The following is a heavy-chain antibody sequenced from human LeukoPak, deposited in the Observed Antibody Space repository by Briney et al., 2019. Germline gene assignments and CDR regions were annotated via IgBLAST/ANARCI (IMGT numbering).Heavy chain of an antibody. CDR3: ARTLSGYYYYGMDV. CDR1: GGSISSYY. V-gene: IGHV4-59*08. D-gene: IGHD3-22*01. J-gene: IGHJ6*02. CDR2: IYYSGST. Sequence: PSETLSLTCTVSGGSISSYYWSWIRQPPGKGLEWIGYIYYSGSTNYNPSLKSRVTISVDTSENQFSLKLSSVTAADTAVYYCARTLSGYYYYGMDVWGQGTTVTVSS.